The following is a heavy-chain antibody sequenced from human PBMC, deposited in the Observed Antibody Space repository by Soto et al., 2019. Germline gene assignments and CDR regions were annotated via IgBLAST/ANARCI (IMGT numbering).Heavy chain of an antibody. D-gene: IGHD2-2*01. V-gene: IGHV3-23*01. CDR1: GFTFSSYA. CDR3: ATTTLVPAAMLLVEDYYFDY. CDR2: ISCSGGST. Sequence: EVQLLESGGGLVQPGGSLRLSCAASGFTFSSYAMSWVRQAPGKGLEWVSAISCSGGSTYYADSVKGRFTISRDNSKNTLYLQMNSLRAEDTAVYYCATTTLVPAAMLLVEDYYFDYWGQGTLVTVSS. J-gene: IGHJ4*02.